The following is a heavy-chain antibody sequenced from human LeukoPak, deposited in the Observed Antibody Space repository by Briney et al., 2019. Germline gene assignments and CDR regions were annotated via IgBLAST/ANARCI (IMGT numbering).Heavy chain of an antibody. CDR1: GFTFSSYS. V-gene: IGHV3-30*14. Sequence: GGSLRLSCAASGFTFSSYSMNWVRQAPGKGLEWVAVISYDGSNKYYADSVKGRFTISRDNSKNTLYLQMNSLRAEDTAVYYCAREGVVRGIDYRGQGTLVTVSS. CDR2: ISYDGSNK. D-gene: IGHD3-10*01. J-gene: IGHJ4*02. CDR3: AREGVVRGIDY.